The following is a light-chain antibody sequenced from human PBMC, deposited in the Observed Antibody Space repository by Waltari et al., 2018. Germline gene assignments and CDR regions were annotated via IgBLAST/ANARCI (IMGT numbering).Light chain of an antibody. V-gene: IGLV2-11*01. CDR2: EVS. J-gene: IGLJ1*01. CDR1: SSDVGGYNY. CDR3: SSYAGNNRYV. Sequence: QSALTQPRSVSGSPGQSVTISCTGTSSDVGGYNYVSWYQHHPGKAPKLMIYEVSKRPSGVPDRFSGSQSGSTASLTVSGLQAEDEADYYCSSYAGNNRYVFGSGTKVTVL.